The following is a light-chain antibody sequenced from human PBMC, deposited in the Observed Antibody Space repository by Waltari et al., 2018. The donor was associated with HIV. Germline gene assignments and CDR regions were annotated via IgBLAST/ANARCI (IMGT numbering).Light chain of an antibody. CDR2: EVT. CDR1: SSDVGDYKY. J-gene: IGLJ1*01. V-gene: IGLV2-14*01. CDR3: SSYTSSSTYV. Sequence: QSALTQPAHVSGSPGQSITIACPGPSSDVGDYKYVSWYQPHPGKAPQLMIYEVTYRPSVVSNRFSGSKSGNTASLTISGLQAEDEADYYCSSYTSSSTYVFGTGTKVTVL.